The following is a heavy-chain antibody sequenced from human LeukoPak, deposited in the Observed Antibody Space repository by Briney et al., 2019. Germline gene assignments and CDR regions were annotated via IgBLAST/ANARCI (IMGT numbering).Heavy chain of an antibody. D-gene: IGHD1-7*01. CDR2: ISSSSSYI. J-gene: IGHJ4*02. Sequence: PGGSLRLSCAASGFTFSSYSMNWVRQAPEKGLEWVSSISSSSSYIYYADSVKGRFTISRDNAKNSLYLQMNSLRAEDTAVYYCARDHLEPGTTRDFDYWGQGTLVTVSS. CDR1: GFTFSSYS. V-gene: IGHV3-21*01. CDR3: ARDHLEPGTTRDFDY.